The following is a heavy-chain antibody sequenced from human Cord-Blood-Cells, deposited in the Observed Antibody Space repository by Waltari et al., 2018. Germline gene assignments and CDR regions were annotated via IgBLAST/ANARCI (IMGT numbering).Heavy chain of an antibody. CDR2: ISWNSGSI. CDR3: AKDEDLYSSGWFDY. D-gene: IGHD6-19*01. J-gene: IGHJ4*02. CDR1: GFTFVDYA. V-gene: IGHV3-9*01. Sequence: EVQLVESGGGLVQPGRSLRLSCAASGFTFVDYAMHWVRQAPGKGLEWVSGISWNSGSIGYADSVKGRFTISRDNAKNSLYLQMNSLRAEDTALYYCAKDEDLYSSGWFDYWGQGTLVTVSS.